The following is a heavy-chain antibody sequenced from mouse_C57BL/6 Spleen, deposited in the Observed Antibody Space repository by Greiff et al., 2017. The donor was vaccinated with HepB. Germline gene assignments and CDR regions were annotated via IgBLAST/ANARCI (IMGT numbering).Heavy chain of an antibody. V-gene: IGHV1-55*01. CDR3: ARWEGEKEKGRSSLDY. D-gene: IGHD1-3*01. Sequence: QVQLQQPGAELVKPGASVKMSCKASSYTFTSYWITWVKQRPGQGLEWIGDIYPGSGSTNYNEKFKSKATLTVDTSSSTAYMQLSSLKSEDSAVLDGARWEGEKEKGRSSLDYWGQGSTLTVSS. J-gene: IGHJ2*01. CDR2: IYPGSGST. CDR1: SYTFTSYW.